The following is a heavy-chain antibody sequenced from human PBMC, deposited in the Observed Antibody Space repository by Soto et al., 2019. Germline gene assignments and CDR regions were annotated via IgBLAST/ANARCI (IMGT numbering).Heavy chain of an antibody. J-gene: IGHJ4*02. D-gene: IGHD6-13*01. CDR2: IYYSGST. CDR1: GGSISRYY. CDR3: ARGYSSSWYSDY. Sequence: QVQLQESGPGLVKPSETLSLTCTVSGGSISRYYWSWIRQPPGKGLEWIGYIYYSGSTNHNPYLKSRVTISVDTSKNQFSLKLSSVTAADTAVYYCARGYSSSWYSDYWGQGTLVIVSS. V-gene: IGHV4-59*01.